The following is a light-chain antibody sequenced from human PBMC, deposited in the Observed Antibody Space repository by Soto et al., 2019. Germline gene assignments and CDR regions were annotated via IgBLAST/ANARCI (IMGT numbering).Light chain of an antibody. J-gene: IGKJ1*01. CDR1: QGIRND. CDR2: DAS. Sequence: DIQMTQSPSSLSASVGDRVTITCRASQGIRNDLGWYQQKPGKAPKLLIYDASSLESGVPSRFSGSGSGTEFTLTISSLQPDDFATYYRQQYNSYWTFGQGTKVDIK. V-gene: IGKV1-17*01. CDR3: QQYNSYWT.